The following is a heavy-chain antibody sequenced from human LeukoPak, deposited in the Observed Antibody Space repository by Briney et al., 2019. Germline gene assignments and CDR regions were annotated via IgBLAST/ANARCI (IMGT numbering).Heavy chain of an antibody. Sequence: GGSLRLSCAVSGFTFSSYNINWVRQAPGKGLEWVSSISSSSSYKFYADSVKGRFTISRDNAKNSLYLQMNSLRAEDTAVYYCPRYCPSGTCHPYYYYGMDVWGQGTTVTVSS. CDR2: ISSSSSYK. D-gene: IGHD2-8*01. CDR1: GFTFSSYN. J-gene: IGHJ6*02. CDR3: PRYCPSGTCHPYYYYGMDV. V-gene: IGHV3-21*01.